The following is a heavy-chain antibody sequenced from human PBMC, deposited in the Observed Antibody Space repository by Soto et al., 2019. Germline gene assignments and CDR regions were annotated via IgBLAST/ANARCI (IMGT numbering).Heavy chain of an antibody. CDR1: GYTFTGYY. Sequence: ASVKVSCKACGYTFTGYYMHWVRQAPGQGLEWMGWINPNSGGTNYAQKFQGWVTMTRDTSISTAYMELSRLRSDDTAVYYCARGQFVSEYYYYGMDVWGQGTTVTVSS. CDR3: ARGQFVSEYYYYGMDV. CDR2: INPNSGGT. J-gene: IGHJ6*02. D-gene: IGHD3-16*01. V-gene: IGHV1-2*04.